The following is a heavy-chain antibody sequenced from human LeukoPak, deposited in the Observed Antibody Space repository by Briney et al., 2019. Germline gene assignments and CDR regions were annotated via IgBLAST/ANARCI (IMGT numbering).Heavy chain of an antibody. CDR3: ARWGKYYYDSSGYYY. D-gene: IGHD3-22*01. CDR1: GYTFTSYY. J-gene: IGHJ4*02. Sequence: GASVKVSCKASGYTFTSYYMHWVRQAPGQGLEWMGWIHPNSGSTKYAQRFQGRVTVTRDTSISTVYMELSRLRSDDTAVYYCARWGKYYYDSSGYYYWGQGTLVSVSS. V-gene: IGHV1-2*02. CDR2: IHPNSGST.